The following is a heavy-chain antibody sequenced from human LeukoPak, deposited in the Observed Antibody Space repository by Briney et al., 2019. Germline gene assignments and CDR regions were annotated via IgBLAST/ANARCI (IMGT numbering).Heavy chain of an antibody. D-gene: IGHD3-10*01. CDR3: ARGSMVRGVIRKGYYFDY. V-gene: IGHV4-4*02. J-gene: IGHJ4*02. CDR2: IYHSGST. Sequence: SETLSLTCAVSGGSISSRNWWSWVRQPPGKGLEWIGEIYHSGSTNYNPSLKSRATISVDTSKNQFSLKLSSVTAADTAVYYCARGSMVRGVIRKGYYFDYWGQGTLVTVSS. CDR1: GGSISSRNW.